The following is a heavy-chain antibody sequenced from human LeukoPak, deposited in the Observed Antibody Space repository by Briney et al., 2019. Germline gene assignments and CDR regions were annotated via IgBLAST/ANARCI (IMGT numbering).Heavy chain of an antibody. J-gene: IGHJ4*02. CDR3: ARTNLFDY. CDR2: IKYDGSEK. Sequence: PGGSLRLSCVVSGFSLSGFWMSWVRQAPGKGLECVATIKYDGSEKYYVDSVKGRFTISRDNTKNSLFLQMNSLRAEGTATYYCARTNLFDYWGQGTLVTVSS. CDR1: GFSLSGFW. V-gene: IGHV3-7*03.